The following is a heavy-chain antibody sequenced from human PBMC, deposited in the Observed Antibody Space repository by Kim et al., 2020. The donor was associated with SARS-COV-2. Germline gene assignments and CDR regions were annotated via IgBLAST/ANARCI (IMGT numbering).Heavy chain of an antibody. CDR1: GFTFGDYA. CDR2: IRSKAYGGTT. V-gene: IGHV3-49*03. D-gene: IGHD4-17*01. Sequence: GGSLRLSCTASGFTFGDYAMSWFRQAPGKGLEWVGFIRSKAYGGTTEYAASVKGRFTISRDDSKSIAYLQMNSLKTEDTAVYYCTRDHPRGSTVVTPLQRHWYFDLWGRGTLVTVSS. CDR3: TRDHPRGSTVVTPLQRHWYFDL. J-gene: IGHJ2*01.